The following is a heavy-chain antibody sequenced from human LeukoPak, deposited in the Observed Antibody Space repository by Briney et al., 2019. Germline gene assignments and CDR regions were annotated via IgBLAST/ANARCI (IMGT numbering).Heavy chain of an antibody. CDR2: LSVSGGSR. CDR3: AKALRGTHDAFDI. D-gene: IGHD3-16*01. CDR1: GFTFRNYG. Sequence: PGGTLRLSCVASGFTFRNYGMNWVRQAPGKGLEWVSGLSVSGGSRYYADSMKGRFTISRDNSKDTLYLQMSSLRVEDTAIYYCAKALRGTHDAFDIWGQGTMVTVSS. J-gene: IGHJ3*02. V-gene: IGHV3-23*01.